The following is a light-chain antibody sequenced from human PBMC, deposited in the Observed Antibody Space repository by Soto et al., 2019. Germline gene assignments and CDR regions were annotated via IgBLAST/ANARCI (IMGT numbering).Light chain of an antibody. CDR3: HQYGSSPQT. J-gene: IGKJ1*01. V-gene: IGKV3-20*01. CDR1: QSVSSSY. Sequence: EIVLTQSPGTLSLSPGEGATLSCRASQSVSSSYLAWYQQKPGQAPRLLIYGASSRATGIPDRFTGSGSGTDFTLTISRLEPEDFAVFYCHQYGSSPQTFGQGTKVDI. CDR2: GAS.